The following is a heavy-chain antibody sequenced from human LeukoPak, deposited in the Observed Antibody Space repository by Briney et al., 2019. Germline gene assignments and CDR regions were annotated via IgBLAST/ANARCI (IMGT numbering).Heavy chain of an antibody. D-gene: IGHD2-8*01. CDR2: INEHGSST. V-gene: IGHV3-74*01. Sequence: GGSLRLSCAASGFTFSTYWMHWVRQAPGKGLMWVSRINEHGSSTTYADSVKGRFTISRDNSKNTLYLQMNSLRAEDTAVYYCARLVSHFDYWGQGTLVTVSS. CDR3: ARLVSHFDY. CDR1: GFTFSTYW. J-gene: IGHJ4*02.